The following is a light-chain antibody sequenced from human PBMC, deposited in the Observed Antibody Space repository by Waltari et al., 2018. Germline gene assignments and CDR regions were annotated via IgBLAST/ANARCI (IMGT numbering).Light chain of an antibody. J-gene: IGKJ1*01. CDR2: TVS. CDR3: MQATYWPWT. V-gene: IGKV2-30*01. CDR1: QSLVSSDGNTY. Sequence: DAVMTQSPLSLPVTLGQPASISCRSSQSLVSSDGNTYLSWFQQRPGQSPRRLIYTVSNRDSGVPVRFSGSGSGTDFTLKISRVEAEDVGVYYCMQATYWPWTFGQGTKVEIK.